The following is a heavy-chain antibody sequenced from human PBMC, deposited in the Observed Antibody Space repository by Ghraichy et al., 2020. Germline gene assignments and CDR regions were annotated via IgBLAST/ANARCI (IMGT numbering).Heavy chain of an antibody. CDR3: ARGEDYYDSSGQTRANWFDP. D-gene: IGHD3-22*01. CDR1: GGSISSGGYY. Sequence: SQTLSLTCTVSGGSISSGGYYWSWIRQHPGKGLEWIGYIYYSGSTYYNPSLKSRVTISVDTSKNQFSLKLSSVTAADTAVYYCARGEDYYDSSGQTRANWFDPWGQGTLVTVSS. V-gene: IGHV4-31*02. CDR2: IYYSGST. J-gene: IGHJ5*02.